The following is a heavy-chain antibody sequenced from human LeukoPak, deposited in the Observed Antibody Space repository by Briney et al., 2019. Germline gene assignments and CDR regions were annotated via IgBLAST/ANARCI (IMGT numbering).Heavy chain of an antibody. CDR1: GYTFTSYG. D-gene: IGHD5-18*01. CDR2: INTYNGNT. J-gene: IGHJ4*02. V-gene: IGHV1-18*01. Sequence: ASVKVSCKASGYTFTSYGLSWVRQAPGQGLEWMGWINTYNGNTNYAQKLQGRVAMTTDTSTSTAYMEVRSLRSDDTAVYYCARGVTAMVEFDYWGQGTLVTVSS. CDR3: ARGVTAMVEFDY.